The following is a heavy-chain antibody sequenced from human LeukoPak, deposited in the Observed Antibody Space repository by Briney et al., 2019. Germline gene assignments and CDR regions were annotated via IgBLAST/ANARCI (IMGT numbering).Heavy chain of an antibody. V-gene: IGHV3-11*04. CDR2: ISSSGSTI. Sequence: GGSLRLSCAASGFTFSDYYMSWIRQAPGKGLEWVSYISSSGSTIYYADSVKGRFTISRDNAKNSLYLQMNSLRAEDTAVYYCARPHDPGILFVDYWGQGTLVTVSS. CDR3: ARPHDPGILFVDY. CDR1: GFTFSDYY. J-gene: IGHJ4*02. D-gene: IGHD2-15*01.